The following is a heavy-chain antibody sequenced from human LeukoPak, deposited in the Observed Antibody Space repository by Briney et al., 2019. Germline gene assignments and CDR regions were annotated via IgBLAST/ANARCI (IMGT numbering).Heavy chain of an antibody. D-gene: IGHD3-10*01. Sequence: GGSLRLSCAASGFTFSSYGMHWVRQAPGKGLEWVAVIWYDGSNKYYADSVKGRFTISRDNSKNTLYLQMNSLRAEDTAVYYCAREEYYYGSGSCRGYDAFDIWGQGTMVTVSS. CDR3: AREEYYYGSGSCRGYDAFDI. J-gene: IGHJ3*02. V-gene: IGHV3-33*01. CDR1: GFTFSSYG. CDR2: IWYDGSNK.